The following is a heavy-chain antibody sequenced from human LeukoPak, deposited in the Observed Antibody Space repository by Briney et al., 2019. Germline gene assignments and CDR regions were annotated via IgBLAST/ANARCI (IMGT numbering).Heavy chain of an antibody. J-gene: IGHJ4*02. CDR3: ARDGSRSWKKFDY. D-gene: IGHD6-13*01. CDR2: INHSGST. V-gene: IGHV4-34*01. CDR1: GGSFSGYY. Sequence: SETLSLTCAVYGGSFSGYYWSWIRQPPGKGLEWIGEINHSGSTNYNPSLKSRVTISVDTSKDQFSLKLSSVTAADTAVYYCARDGSRSWKKFDYWGQGTLVTVSS.